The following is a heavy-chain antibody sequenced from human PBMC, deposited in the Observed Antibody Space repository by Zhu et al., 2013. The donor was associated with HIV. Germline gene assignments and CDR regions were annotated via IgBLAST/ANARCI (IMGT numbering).Heavy chain of an antibody. V-gene: IGHV1-2*02. J-gene: IGHJ4*02. CDR3: ARSDLYIPFDY. CDR1: GYTFTGYF. D-gene: IGHD2-2*02. CDR2: INPNSGGT. Sequence: QVQLVQSGAEVTKPGASVKVSCKASGYTFTGYFLHWVRQAPGQGLEWMGWINPNSGGTNYAQKFQGRVTLTRDTSISTAYMELSRLRSDDTAVYFCARSDLYIPFDYWGQGTLVTVSS.